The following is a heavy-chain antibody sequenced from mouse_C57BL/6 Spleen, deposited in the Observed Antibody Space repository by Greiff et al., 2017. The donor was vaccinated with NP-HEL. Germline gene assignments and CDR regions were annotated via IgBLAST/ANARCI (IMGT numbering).Heavy chain of an antibody. Sequence: QVQLQQPGAELVKPGASVKLSCKASGYTFTSYWMQWVKQRPGQGLEWIGEIDPSDSYTNYNQKFKGKATLTVDPSSSTAYMQLSSLTSEDSAVYYCARGITTVVATEYFDVWGTGTTVTVSS. D-gene: IGHD1-1*01. CDR3: ARGITTVVATEYFDV. CDR1: GYTFTSYW. J-gene: IGHJ1*03. CDR2: IDPSDSYT. V-gene: IGHV1-50*01.